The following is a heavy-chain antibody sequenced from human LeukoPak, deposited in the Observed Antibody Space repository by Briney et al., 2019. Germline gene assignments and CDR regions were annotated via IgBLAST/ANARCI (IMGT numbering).Heavy chain of an antibody. J-gene: IGHJ5*02. V-gene: IGHV4-38-2*02. CDR3: ARSRYALDWFDP. CDR2: IYHSGST. D-gene: IGHD2-8*01. CDR1: GYSISSGYY. Sequence: SETLSLTCTVSGYSISSGYYWGWIRQPPGKGLEWIGSIYHSGSTYYNPSLKSRVTISVDTSKNQFSLKLGSVTAADTAVYYCARSRYALDWFDPWGQGTLVTVSS.